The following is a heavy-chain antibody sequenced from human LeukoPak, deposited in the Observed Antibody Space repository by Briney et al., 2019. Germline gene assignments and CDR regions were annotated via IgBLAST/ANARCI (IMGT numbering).Heavy chain of an antibody. CDR1: GGSISSYY. J-gene: IGHJ6*03. D-gene: IGHD3-3*01. CDR2: IYYSGST. CDR3: ARDLGFWSGSRPYYYMDV. V-gene: IGHV4-59*01. Sequence: PSETLSLTCTVSGGSISSYYWSWIRQPPGKGLEWIGYIYYSGSTNYNPSLKSRVTISVDTSKNQFSLKLSSVTAADTAVYYCARDLGFWSGSRPYYYMDVWGKGTTVTVSS.